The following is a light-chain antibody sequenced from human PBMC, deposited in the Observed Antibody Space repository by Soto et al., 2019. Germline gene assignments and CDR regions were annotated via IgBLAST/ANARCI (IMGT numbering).Light chain of an antibody. CDR2: EVT. CDR1: SSDVGGHDF. Sequence: QSALTQPASVSWSPGQSITISCTGTSSDVGGHDFVSWYQHHPGKAPKLIIYEVTNRPSGLSNRFSGSKSGNTASLTISGLQAEDEADYYCSSFTSTSTLLFGGGTKLTVL. V-gene: IGLV2-14*01. CDR3: SSFTSTSTLL. J-gene: IGLJ2*01.